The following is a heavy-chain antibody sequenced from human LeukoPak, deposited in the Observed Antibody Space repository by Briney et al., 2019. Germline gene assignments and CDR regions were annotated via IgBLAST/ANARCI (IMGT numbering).Heavy chain of an antibody. Sequence: SETLSLTCTVSGDSIISTNYYWGWIRQPPGKGLEWIGSIYYSGSTYYNPSLKSRVTISVDTSKNQFSLKLSSVTAADTAVYYCARVGRVAAAGSAEYFQHWGQGTLVTVSS. J-gene: IGHJ1*01. V-gene: IGHV4-39*07. CDR3: ARVGRVAAAGSAEYFQH. CDR2: IYYSGST. D-gene: IGHD6-13*01. CDR1: GDSIISTNYY.